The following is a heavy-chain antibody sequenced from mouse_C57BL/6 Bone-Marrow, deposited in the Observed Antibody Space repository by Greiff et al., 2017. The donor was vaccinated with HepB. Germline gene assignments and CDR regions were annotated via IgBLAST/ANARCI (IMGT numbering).Heavy chain of an antibody. CDR2: IYPRDGST. D-gene: IGHD1-1*01. V-gene: IGHV1-78*01. Sequence: VKLMESDAELVKPGASVKISCKVSGYTFTDHTIHWMKQRPEQGLEWIGYIYPRDGSTKYNEKFKGKATLNADKSSSTAYMQLNSLTSEDSAVYFCARGVLRSLYWYFDVWGTGTTVTVSS. CDR3: ARGVLRSLYWYFDV. J-gene: IGHJ1*03. CDR1: GYTFTDHT.